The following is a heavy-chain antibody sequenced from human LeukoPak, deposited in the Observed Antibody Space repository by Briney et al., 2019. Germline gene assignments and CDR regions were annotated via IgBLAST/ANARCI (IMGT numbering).Heavy chain of an antibody. D-gene: IGHD3-22*01. J-gene: IGHJ6*03. V-gene: IGHV4-59*01. CDR1: GGSISSYY. CDR3: ARWTYHYDISGYYYYYMDV. Sequence: SETLSLTCTVSGGSISSYYWNWIRQPPGKGLEWIGYIYYSGSTNYNPSLKSRVTISVDTSKNQFSLKLSSVTAADTAVYYCARWTYHYDISGYYYYYMDVWGKGTTVTISS. CDR2: IYYSGST.